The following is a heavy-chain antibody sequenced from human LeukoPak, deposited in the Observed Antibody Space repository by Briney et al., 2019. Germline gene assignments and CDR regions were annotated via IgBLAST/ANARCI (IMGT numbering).Heavy chain of an antibody. CDR3: ASRSSGWYEGLDY. Sequence: SVKVSCKASGGTFSSYAISWVRQAPGQGLEWMGGIIPIFGTANYAQKFQGRVTITADESTNTAYMELSSLRSEDTAVYHCASRSSGWYEGLDYWGQGTLVTVSS. J-gene: IGHJ4*02. V-gene: IGHV1-69*13. CDR1: GGTFSSYA. D-gene: IGHD6-19*01. CDR2: IIPIFGTA.